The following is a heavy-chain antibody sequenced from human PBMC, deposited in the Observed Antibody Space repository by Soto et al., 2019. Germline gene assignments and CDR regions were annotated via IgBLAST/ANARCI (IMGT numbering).Heavy chain of an antibody. Sequence: GGSLRLSCAASGFTFSDYYMSWIRQAPGKGLEWVSYISSSGSTIYYADSVKGRFTISRDNAKNSLYLQMNSLRAEDTAVYYCASPIVATITDDYWGQGTLVTVSS. CDR2: ISSSGSTI. V-gene: IGHV3-11*01. J-gene: IGHJ4*02. CDR1: GFTFSDYY. CDR3: ASPIVATITDDY. D-gene: IGHD5-12*01.